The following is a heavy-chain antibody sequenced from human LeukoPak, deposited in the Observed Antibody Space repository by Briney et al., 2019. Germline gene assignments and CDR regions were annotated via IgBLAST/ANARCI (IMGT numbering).Heavy chain of an antibody. J-gene: IGHJ4*02. CDR1: GFTFSSYW. Sequence: GGSLRLSCAASGFTFSSYWMHWVRQAPGKGLVWVSRINSDGSSTSYADSVKGRFTISRDNAKNTLYLQMNSLRAEDTAVYYCAREGRYFDWLITPYDYWGQGTLVTVSS. V-gene: IGHV3-74*01. CDR3: AREGRYFDWLITPYDY. CDR2: INSDGSST. D-gene: IGHD3-9*01.